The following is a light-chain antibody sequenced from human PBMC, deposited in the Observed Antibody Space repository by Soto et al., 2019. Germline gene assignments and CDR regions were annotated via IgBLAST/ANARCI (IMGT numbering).Light chain of an antibody. V-gene: IGLV3-1*01. J-gene: IGLJ1*01. CDR1: RLGDRY. CDR3: LAWYNYTGV. Sequence: SYELTQPPSLSVSPGQTASIICSGERLGDRYVSWYQQKSGQSPVMVIYQDSKRPSGIPERFSGSSSGNTATLTISETQAMDEADFYCLAWYNYTGVFGTGTKVTVL. CDR2: QDS.